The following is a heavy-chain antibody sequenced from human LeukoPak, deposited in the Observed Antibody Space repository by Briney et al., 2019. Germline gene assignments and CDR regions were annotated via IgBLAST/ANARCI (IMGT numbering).Heavy chain of an antibody. CDR1: GFTFSTYS. CDR2: ISSSSSYI. Sequence: GSLRLSCAASGFTFSTYSMKWVRQAPGKGLEWVSSISSSSSYIYYADSVKGRFTISRDNSKNTLYLQMNSLRAEDTAVYYCARGRYCSSTSCYWHLTYWGQGTLVTVSS. V-gene: IGHV3-21*01. J-gene: IGHJ4*02. CDR3: ARGRYCSSTSCYWHLTY. D-gene: IGHD2-2*01.